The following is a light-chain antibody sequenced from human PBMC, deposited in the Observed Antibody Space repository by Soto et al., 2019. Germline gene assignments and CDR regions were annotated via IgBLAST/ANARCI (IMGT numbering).Light chain of an antibody. CDR1: QDIRNE. CDR3: LQDYTYPRT. V-gene: IGKV1-6*01. J-gene: IGKJ1*01. CDR2: SAS. Sequence: MQMTQSPSSLSAFVGDRVTITCRASQDIRNELSWYQQKPGKAPKVLIYSASTLQSGVPSRFSGRGSGTQFTLTISSLQPEDFATYYCLQDYTYPRTFGPGTKVEIK.